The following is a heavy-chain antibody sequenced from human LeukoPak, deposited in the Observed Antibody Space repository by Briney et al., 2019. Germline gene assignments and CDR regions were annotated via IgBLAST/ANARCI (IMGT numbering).Heavy chain of an antibody. J-gene: IGHJ4*02. Sequence: GGSLRLSCAASGFTFSSYWMHWVRHAPGKGLVWVSHIKSDGSSTSYADSVKGRFTISRDNAKNTLYLQMNSLRAEDTAVYYCARDRGYTQDYWGQGTLVTVSS. V-gene: IGHV3-74*01. CDR3: ARDRGYTQDY. D-gene: IGHD5-12*01. CDR1: GFTFSSYW. CDR2: IKSDGSST.